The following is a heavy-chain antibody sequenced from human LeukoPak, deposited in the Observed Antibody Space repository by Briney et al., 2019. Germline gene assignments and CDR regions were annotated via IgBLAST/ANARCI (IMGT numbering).Heavy chain of an antibody. V-gene: IGHV3-11*01. J-gene: IGHJ3*02. D-gene: IGHD6-13*01. CDR1: GFTFSDYY. CDR2: ISSSGSTI. Sequence: GGSLRLSCAASGFTFSDYYMSWIRQAPGKGLEWVSYISSSGSTIYYADSVKGRFTISRDNSKNTLYLQMNSLRAEDTAVYYCAKDVIAAVSDAFDIWGQGTMVTVSS. CDR3: AKDVIAAVSDAFDI.